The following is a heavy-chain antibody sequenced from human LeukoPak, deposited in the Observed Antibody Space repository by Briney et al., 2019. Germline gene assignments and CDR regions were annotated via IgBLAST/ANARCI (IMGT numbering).Heavy chain of an antibody. CDR3: ARSFWSGYYINAFDI. CDR1: GGSFSGYY. D-gene: IGHD3-3*01. V-gene: IGHV4-34*01. Sequence: PSETLSLTCAVYGGSFSGYYWSWIRQPPGKGLEWIGEINHSGSTNYNPSLKSRVTISVDTSKNQFSLKLSSVTAADTAVYYCARSFWSGYYINAFDIWGQGTMVTVSS. J-gene: IGHJ3*02. CDR2: INHSGST.